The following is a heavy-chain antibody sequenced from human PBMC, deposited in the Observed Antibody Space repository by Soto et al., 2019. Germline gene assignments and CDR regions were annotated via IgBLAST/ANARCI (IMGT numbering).Heavy chain of an antibody. V-gene: IGHV4-59*08. CDR3: TTEAYDNSGSLAFDI. CDR1: GGSITNYY. Sequence: SETLSLTCTVSGGSITNYYYSWIRQPPGKGLEWIGYIFHTGTTSYNPSLKSRVTLSVDTSQSQFSLKLNSVTAADMAVYYCTTEAYDNSGSLAFDIWGPGTLVTVSS. CDR2: IFHTGTT. J-gene: IGHJ3*02. D-gene: IGHD3-22*01.